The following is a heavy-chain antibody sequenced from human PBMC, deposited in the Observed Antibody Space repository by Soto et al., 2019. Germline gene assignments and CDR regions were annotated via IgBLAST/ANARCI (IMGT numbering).Heavy chain of an antibody. D-gene: IGHD3-16*01. J-gene: IGHJ4*02. CDR1: GGSISGYY. CDR3: GRISSLGDYAY. V-gene: IGHV4-59*08. Sequence: QVQLQESGPGVVKPSETLSLTCTISGGSISGYYWTWIRQSPGKGLEYIGYIYYSGSTNYNPSLNSRVPIYAHTYKNQFSLKLLSVTAADTAVYYCGRISSLGDYAYWGQGTLVTVSS. CDR2: IYYSGST.